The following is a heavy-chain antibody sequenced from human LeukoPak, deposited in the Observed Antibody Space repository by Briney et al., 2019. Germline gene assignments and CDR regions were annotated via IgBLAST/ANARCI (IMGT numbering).Heavy chain of an antibody. D-gene: IGHD3-10*01. V-gene: IGHV3-74*01. CDR1: GFTFSSYW. CDR2: INSDGSST. J-gene: IGHJ5*02. Sequence: GGSLRLSCAASGFTFSSYWMHWVRHAPGKGLVWVSRINSDGSSTSYADSVKGRFTISRDNAKNSLYLQMNNLRAEDTAVYYCARDSVAPVSRWFDPWGQGTLVTVSS. CDR3: ARDSVAPVSRWFDP.